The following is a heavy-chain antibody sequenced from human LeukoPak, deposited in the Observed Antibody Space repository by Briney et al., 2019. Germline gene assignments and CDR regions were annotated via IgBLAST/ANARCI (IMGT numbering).Heavy chain of an antibody. D-gene: IGHD3-16*01. CDR1: GFTVSSNY. Sequence: GGSLRLSCAASGFTVSSNYMYWVRQAPGKGLEWVSGISWNNGSIGYADSVKGRFTISRDNAKNSLYLQMNSLRAEDTALYYCAKDRGGAFDIWGQGTMVTVSS. J-gene: IGHJ3*02. V-gene: IGHV3-9*01. CDR2: ISWNNGSI. CDR3: AKDRGGAFDI.